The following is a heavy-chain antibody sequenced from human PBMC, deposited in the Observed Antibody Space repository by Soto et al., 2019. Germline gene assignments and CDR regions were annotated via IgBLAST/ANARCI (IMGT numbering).Heavy chain of an antibody. CDR2: VYYSGTT. CDR1: GGSVSNKTYY. CDR3: ARTTAVPNTLRSRYFFDY. J-gene: IGHJ4*02. V-gene: IGHV4-61*01. D-gene: IGHD4-17*01. Sequence: PSKTLSLTCSVPGGSVSNKTYYWSWIRQPPGKRLEWIGYVYYSGTTNYNPSLKSRVTISVDLSKNQFSLRLSSVTTADTALYYCARTTAVPNTLRSRYFFDYWGQGTLVTVSS.